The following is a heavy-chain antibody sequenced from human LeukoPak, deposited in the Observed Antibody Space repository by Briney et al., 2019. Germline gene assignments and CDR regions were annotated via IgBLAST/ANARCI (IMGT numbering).Heavy chain of an antibody. Sequence: GGSLRLSCAASGFTFSSYAMSWARQAPGKGLEWVSAISGSGGSTYYADSVKGRFTISRDNSKNTLYLQMNSLRAEDTAVYYCAKHCSSTSCYFWGQGTLVTVSS. CDR1: GFTFSSYA. V-gene: IGHV3-23*01. CDR2: ISGSGGST. J-gene: IGHJ4*02. CDR3: AKHCSSTSCYF. D-gene: IGHD2-2*01.